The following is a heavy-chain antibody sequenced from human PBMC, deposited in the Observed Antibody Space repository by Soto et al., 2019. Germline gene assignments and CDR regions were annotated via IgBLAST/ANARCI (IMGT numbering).Heavy chain of an antibody. CDR1: GGTFSSYA. D-gene: IGHD3-10*01. Sequence: QVQLVQSGAEVKKPGSSVKVSCKASGGTFSSYAISWVRQAPGQGLEWMGGIIPIFGTANYAQKFQGRVTITADESTSTAYMELSSLRSEDTAVYYCARGGVTMVRGVPHRYGMDVWGQGTTVPVSS. V-gene: IGHV1-69*12. CDR3: ARGGVTMVRGVPHRYGMDV. J-gene: IGHJ6*02. CDR2: IIPIFGTA.